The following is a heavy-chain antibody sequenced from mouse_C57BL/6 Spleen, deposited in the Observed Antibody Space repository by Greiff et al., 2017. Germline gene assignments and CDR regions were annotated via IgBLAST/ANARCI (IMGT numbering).Heavy chain of an antibody. CDR3: ASYDYDGAPYAMDY. J-gene: IGHJ4*01. CDR1: GYSFTSGYY. D-gene: IGHD2-4*01. V-gene: IGHV3-6*01. CDR2: ISYDGSN. Sequence: ESGPGLVKPSQSLSLTCSVTGYSFTSGYYWNWIRQFPGNNLEWMGYISYDGSNNYNPSLKNRISITRDTSKNQLCLKLNSVTTEDTATDYCASYDYDGAPYAMDYWGQGTSVTVSS.